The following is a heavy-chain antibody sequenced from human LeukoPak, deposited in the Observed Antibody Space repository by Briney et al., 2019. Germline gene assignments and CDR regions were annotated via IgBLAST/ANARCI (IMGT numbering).Heavy chain of an antibody. Sequence: AGGSLRLSCAASGFTFSSYGMHWVRQAPGKGLEWVAIIYYDGSDKYYADSVKGRFTISRDNSKNTLYLQMNSLRAEDTAVYYCARQLAYYYDSSGYYTTDYWGQGTLVTVSS. CDR2: IYYDGSDK. CDR3: ARQLAYYYDSSGYYTTDY. V-gene: IGHV3-33*01. CDR1: GFTFSSYG. D-gene: IGHD3-22*01. J-gene: IGHJ4*02.